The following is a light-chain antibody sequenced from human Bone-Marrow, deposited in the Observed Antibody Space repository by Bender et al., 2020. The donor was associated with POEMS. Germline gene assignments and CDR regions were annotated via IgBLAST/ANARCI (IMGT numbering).Light chain of an antibody. V-gene: IGLV2-14*02. Sequence: QSALTQPASVSGSPGQSIAISCTGSSSDVGSYNLVSWYQQHPGKAPKLLIYEGNKRPSGVSHRFSGSKSGTTASLTISWLQAEDEADYYCCSYVTGASFVFGTGTEVTVV. CDR3: CSYVTGASFV. J-gene: IGLJ1*01. CDR1: SSDVGSYNL. CDR2: EGN.